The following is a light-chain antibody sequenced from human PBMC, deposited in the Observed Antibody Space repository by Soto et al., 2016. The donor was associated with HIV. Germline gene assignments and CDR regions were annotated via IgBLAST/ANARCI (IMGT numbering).Light chain of an antibody. Sequence: SYGLTQSPSVSVSPGQTAIITCSGDKLGEKFVSWYQQRPGQSPILIMYEDFKRPSGIPERFTGSNSGTTATLTISGAQTTDESDYYCQTWDNNGGIFGAGTKLTV. V-gene: IGLV3-1*01. CDR2: EDF. CDR3: QTWDNNGGI. CDR1: KLGEKF. J-gene: IGLJ2*01.